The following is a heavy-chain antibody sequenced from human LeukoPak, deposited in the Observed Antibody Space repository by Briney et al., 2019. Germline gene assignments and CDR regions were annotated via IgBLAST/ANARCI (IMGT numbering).Heavy chain of an antibody. Sequence: GGSLRLSCAASGFTFSSYTMNWVRQAPGKGLEWVSSISSSSSYIYYVDSVKGRFTISRDNAKNPLHLQMNSLRAEDTAVYFCARGHSSGWYPFDYWGQGTLVTVSS. CDR3: ARGHSSGWYPFDY. J-gene: IGHJ4*02. CDR1: GFTFSSYT. D-gene: IGHD6-19*01. V-gene: IGHV3-21*06. CDR2: ISSSSSYI.